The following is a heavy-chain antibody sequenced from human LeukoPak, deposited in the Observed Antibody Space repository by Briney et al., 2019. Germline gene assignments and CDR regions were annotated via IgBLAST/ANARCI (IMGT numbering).Heavy chain of an antibody. Sequence: PGGSLRLSCAASGFTFDDYGMSWVRHAPGKGLEWVSGINWNGGSTGYADSVKGRFTISRDNAKNSLYLQMNSLRAEDTALYHCARDWSGDSSVNWFDPWGQGTLVTVSS. CDR1: GFTFDDYG. CDR3: ARDWSGDSSVNWFDP. J-gene: IGHJ5*02. CDR2: INWNGGST. V-gene: IGHV3-20*01. D-gene: IGHD3-22*01.